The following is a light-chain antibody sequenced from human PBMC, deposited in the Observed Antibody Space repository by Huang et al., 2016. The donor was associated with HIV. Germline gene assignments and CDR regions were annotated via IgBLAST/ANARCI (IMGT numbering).Light chain of an antibody. CDR3: QQYNNWPRT. CDR2: GAS. CDR1: KSVNSN. V-gene: IGKV3-15*01. Sequence: EIVMTQSPATLSVSPGESATLSCRASKSVNSNLAWYQQKPGQAPRLLIYGASTRATGIPARFSGSGSGTEFTLTISSLQSEDFAVYYCQQYNNWPRTFGQGTKLEIK. J-gene: IGKJ1*01.